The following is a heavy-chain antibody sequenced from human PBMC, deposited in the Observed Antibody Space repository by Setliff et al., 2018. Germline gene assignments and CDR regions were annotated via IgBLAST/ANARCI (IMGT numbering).Heavy chain of an antibody. D-gene: IGHD3-3*01. V-gene: IGHV4-59*01. CDR3: ARLSWNGLRYYGLDV. CDR2: IYHNGNT. Sequence: SETLSLTCTVSGGSISSYYWSWIRQPPGKGLEWIGYIYHNGNTNFNPSLKSRVNMSVDTSNNQFVLNLKAVTAADTAVYYCARLSWNGLRYYGLDVWGQGTTVTVSS. CDR1: GGSISSYY. J-gene: IGHJ6*02.